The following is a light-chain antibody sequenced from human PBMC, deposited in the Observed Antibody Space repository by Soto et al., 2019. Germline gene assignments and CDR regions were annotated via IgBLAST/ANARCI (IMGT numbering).Light chain of an antibody. CDR2: DVS. V-gene: IGLV2-14*01. J-gene: IGLJ1*01. CDR3: NSYRSTSARYV. CDR1: NIDVGGYNY. Sequence: QSALTQPASVSGSPGQSITISCTGTNIDVGGYNYVSWYQQHPGKAPRLIISDVSNRPSGVSNRFSGSKSGNTASLTISGLQAEDEADYYCNSYRSTSARYVFGTGTQVTVL.